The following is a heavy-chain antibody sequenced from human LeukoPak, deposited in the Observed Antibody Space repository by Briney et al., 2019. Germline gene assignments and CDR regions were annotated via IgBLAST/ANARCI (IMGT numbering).Heavy chain of an antibody. V-gene: IGHV4-34*01. CDR2: IYYSGST. D-gene: IGHD3-3*01. Sequence: SETLSLTCAVYGGSFSGYYWSWIRQPPGKGLEWVGGIYYSGSTYYNPSLKSRVTISVDTSKNQLSLKLSSVTAADTAVYYCARYDFWSGYLYYFDYWGQGTLVTVSS. CDR3: ARYDFWSGYLYYFDY. J-gene: IGHJ4*02. CDR1: GGSFSGYY.